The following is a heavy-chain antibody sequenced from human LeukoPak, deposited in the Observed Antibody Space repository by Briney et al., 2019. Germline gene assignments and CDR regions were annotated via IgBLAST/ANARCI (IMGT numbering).Heavy chain of an antibody. CDR2: INSDGSST. D-gene: IGHD2-8*01. V-gene: IGHV3-74*01. Sequence: PGGSLRLSCAASGFTLSSYWMHWVRQAPGKGLVWVSRINSDGSSTSYADSVKGRFAISRDNAKNTVYLQMNSLRADDTAVYYCARVQGHPPNGLDIWGQGTMVTVSS. CDR3: ARVQGHPPNGLDI. J-gene: IGHJ3*02. CDR1: GFTLSSYW.